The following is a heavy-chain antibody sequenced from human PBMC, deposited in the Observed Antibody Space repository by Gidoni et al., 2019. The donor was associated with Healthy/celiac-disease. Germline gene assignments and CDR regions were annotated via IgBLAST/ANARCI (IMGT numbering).Heavy chain of an antibody. V-gene: IGHV3-23*01. CDR3: AKVPLGYSSGWYAVFDY. CDR2: ISGSGGST. Sequence: EVQLLESGGGLVQPGGSPRLPCAASGFTFRSYALSWVRQAPGKGLEWVSAISGSGGSTYYADSVKGRFTISRYNSKNTLYLQMNSLRAEDTAVYYCAKVPLGYSSGWYAVFDYWGQGTLVTVSS. J-gene: IGHJ4*02. D-gene: IGHD6-19*01. CDR1: GFTFRSYA.